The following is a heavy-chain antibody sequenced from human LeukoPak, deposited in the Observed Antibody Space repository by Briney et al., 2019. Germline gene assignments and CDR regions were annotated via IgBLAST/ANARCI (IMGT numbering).Heavy chain of an antibody. J-gene: IGHJ4*02. V-gene: IGHV4-59*08. CDR1: GDSLSSYY. CDR3: ARLGDSSGCYVDY. Sequence: SETLSLTCTVSGDSLSSYYWSWVRQPPGKGLEWIGYISYSGSTSYNPSLKSRVTISIDTSKNQFSLKLSSVTAADTAVYYCARLGDSSGCYVDYWGQGTLVTVSS. D-gene: IGHD3-22*01. CDR2: ISYSGST.